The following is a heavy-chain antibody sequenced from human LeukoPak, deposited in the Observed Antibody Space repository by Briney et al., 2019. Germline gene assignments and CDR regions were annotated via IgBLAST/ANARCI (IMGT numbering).Heavy chain of an antibody. CDR1: GFTFSSYA. CDR3: AKDSLLWFGELVSDYDY. D-gene: IGHD3-10*01. V-gene: IGHV3-23*01. Sequence: PGGSLRLSCAASGFTFSSYAMSWVRQAPGKGLEWVSAISGSGGSTYYADSVKGRFTISRDNSKNTLYLQMNSLRAEDTAVYYCAKDSLLWFGELVSDYDYWGQGTLVTVSS. CDR2: ISGSGGST. J-gene: IGHJ4*02.